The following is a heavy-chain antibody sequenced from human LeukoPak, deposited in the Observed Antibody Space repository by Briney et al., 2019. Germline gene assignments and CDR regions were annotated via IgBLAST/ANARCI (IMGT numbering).Heavy chain of an antibody. V-gene: IGHV4-59*01. J-gene: IGHJ4*02. CDR3: ARAWATDYFDY. CDR1: GGSISSYY. CDR2: MYYSGTI. Sequence: SETLSLTCTVSGGSISSYYWSWIRKPPGKGLEWIGYMYYSGTINYNPSLKSRVTISVDTSKNQFSLKLSSVTAADTAMYYCARAWATDYFDYWGQGTLVTVSS.